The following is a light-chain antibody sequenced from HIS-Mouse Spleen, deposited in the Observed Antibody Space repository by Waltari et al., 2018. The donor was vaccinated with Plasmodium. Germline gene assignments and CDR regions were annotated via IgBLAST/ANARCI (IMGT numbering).Light chain of an antibody. CDR3: SSYAGSNNLV. Sequence: QSALTQPPSASGSPGQSVTIHCSGTSSAVGGYNDVSWYQQPPGKAPKLMIYEVSKRPSGVPDRFSGSKSGNTASLTVSGLQAEDEADYYCSSYAGSNNLVFGGGTKLTVL. V-gene: IGLV2-8*01. CDR1: SSAVGGYND. CDR2: EVS. J-gene: IGLJ2*01.